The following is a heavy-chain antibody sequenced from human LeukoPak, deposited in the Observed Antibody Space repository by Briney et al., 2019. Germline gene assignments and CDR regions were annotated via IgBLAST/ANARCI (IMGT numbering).Heavy chain of an antibody. J-gene: IGHJ4*02. D-gene: IGHD1-1*01. CDR1: GGSFSIGSYY. Sequence: SQTLSLTCKVSGGSFSIGSYYWTWIRQPAGNGLEWIGCVDTRGTTNYNSSLKSRVTVSQDTSKNQFSLKLTSVTAADTAVYYCARASGRLTTEWAPWMGFDLWGQGTLVTVSS. CDR3: ARASGRLTTEWAPWMGFDL. CDR2: VDTRGTT. V-gene: IGHV4-61*02.